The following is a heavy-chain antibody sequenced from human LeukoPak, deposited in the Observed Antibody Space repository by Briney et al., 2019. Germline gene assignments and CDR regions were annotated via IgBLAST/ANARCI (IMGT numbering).Heavy chain of an antibody. V-gene: IGHV3-33*01. Sequence: GGSLRLSCAASAFTFSSYGMHWVRQAPGKGLEWVAVKWYDGSNKFYADSVKGRFTISRDNSKNTLYLQMNSLRAEDTAVYYCARGLKLYDFWSGSFDFWGQGTLVTVSS. CDR1: AFTFSSYG. CDR2: KWYDGSNK. CDR3: ARGLKLYDFWSGSFDF. J-gene: IGHJ4*02. D-gene: IGHD3-3*01.